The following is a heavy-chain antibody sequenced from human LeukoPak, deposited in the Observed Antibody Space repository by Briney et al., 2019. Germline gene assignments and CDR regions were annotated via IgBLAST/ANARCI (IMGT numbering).Heavy chain of an antibody. CDR2: IRYDGNDK. Sequence: HAGRSLRLSCAASGFTFSTFGMYWVRQVPGKGLEWVAFIRYDGNDKYYGDSAKDRFTISRDNSKNTLYLQMNSLTTDDTGVYYCAKDSQLDVGSDYYYYFYMDVWGRGTTVTVPS. V-gene: IGHV3-30*02. CDR1: GFTFSTFG. CDR3: AKDSQLDVGSDYYYYFYMDV. J-gene: IGHJ6*03. D-gene: IGHD1-1*01.